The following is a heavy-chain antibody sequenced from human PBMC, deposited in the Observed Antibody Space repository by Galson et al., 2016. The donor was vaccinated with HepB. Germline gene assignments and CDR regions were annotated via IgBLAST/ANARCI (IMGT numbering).Heavy chain of an antibody. Sequence: SLRLSCAASGFTFSTYGMHWVRQAPGKGLEWVALISYDGIKKYYRDSVKGRFTISRDNSKNTLYLQMNGLRAEDTAVYYCAKGGYGGSNYFDNWGQGTLVTVSS. CDR1: GFTFSTYG. V-gene: IGHV3-30*18. CDR3: AKGGYGGSNYFDN. J-gene: IGHJ4*02. CDR2: ISYDGIKK. D-gene: IGHD4-23*01.